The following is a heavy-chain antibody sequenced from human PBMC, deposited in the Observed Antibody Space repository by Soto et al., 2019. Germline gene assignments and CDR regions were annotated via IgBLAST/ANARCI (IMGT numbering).Heavy chain of an antibody. D-gene: IGHD3-16*01. CDR2: IDPSDSYT. CDR3: ASYPLGGYYYYGMDV. CDR1: GYSFTSYW. V-gene: IGHV5-10-1*01. Sequence: GESLKISCKGSGYSFTSYWISWVRQMPGKGLEWMERIDPSDSYTNYSPSFQGHVTISADKSISTAYLQWSSLKASDTAMYYCASYPLGGYYYYGMDVWGQGTTVTVSS. J-gene: IGHJ6*02.